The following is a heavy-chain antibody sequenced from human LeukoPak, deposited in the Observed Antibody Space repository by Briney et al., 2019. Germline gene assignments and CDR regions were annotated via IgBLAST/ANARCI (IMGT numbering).Heavy chain of an antibody. CDR3: ARGLYSSSSLIF. Sequence: TETLSLTCTVSGGSISSSSYYWGWIRQPPGRGLEWIGSIYYSGSTYYNPSLKSRVTISVDTSKNQFSLKLSSVTAADTAVYYCARGLYSSSSLIFWGQGTMVTVSS. D-gene: IGHD6-6*01. CDR1: GGSISSSSYY. CDR2: IYYSGST. J-gene: IGHJ3*01. V-gene: IGHV4-39*07.